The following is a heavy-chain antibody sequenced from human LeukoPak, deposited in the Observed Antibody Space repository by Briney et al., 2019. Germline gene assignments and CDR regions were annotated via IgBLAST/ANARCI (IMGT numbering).Heavy chain of an antibody. V-gene: IGHV1-8*01. Sequence: ASVKVSCKASGYTFTSYDINWVRQATGQGLEWMGWMNPNRGNTGYAQKFQGRVTMTRNTSISTAYMELSSLRSEDTAVYYCARIEQWINAFDIWGQGTMVTVSS. CDR1: GYTFTSYD. CDR3: ARIEQWINAFDI. D-gene: IGHD5-12*01. CDR2: MNPNRGNT. J-gene: IGHJ3*02.